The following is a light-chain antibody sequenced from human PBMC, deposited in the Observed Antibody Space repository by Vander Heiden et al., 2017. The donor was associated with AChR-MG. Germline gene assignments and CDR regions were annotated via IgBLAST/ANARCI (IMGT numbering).Light chain of an antibody. CDR3: QSYDSSLSAVV. CDR2: GNS. V-gene: IGLV1-40*01. J-gene: IGLJ2*01. CDR1: SSNIGAGYD. Sequence: QSVLTQPPSVSGAPGQRVTISCTGSSSNIGAGYDVHWYHHLPGTAPNLLIYGNSNRPSGVPDRFSGSKSGTSASLAITGLQAEDEADYYCQSYDSSLSAVVFGGGTKPTVL.